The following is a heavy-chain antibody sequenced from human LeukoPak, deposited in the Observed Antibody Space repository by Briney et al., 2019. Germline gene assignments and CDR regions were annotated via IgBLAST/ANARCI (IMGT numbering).Heavy chain of an antibody. D-gene: IGHD6-6*01. CDR3: ARAVIAAPNVHYYMGV. CDR2: INPNSGGT. Sequence: ASVKVSCKASGYTFTGYYMHWVRQAPRQGLEWMGWINPNSGGTNYAQKFQGRVTMTRDTSISTAYMELSRLRSDDTAVYYCARAVIAAPNVHYYMGVWGKGTTVTVSS. CDR1: GYTFTGYY. V-gene: IGHV1-2*02. J-gene: IGHJ6*03.